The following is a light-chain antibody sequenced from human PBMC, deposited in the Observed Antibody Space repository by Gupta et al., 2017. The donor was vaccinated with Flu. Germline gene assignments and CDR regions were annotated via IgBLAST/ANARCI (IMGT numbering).Light chain of an antibody. Sequence: IPLTPSPSAVSASVGDRVTITCRARQYIDFWLGWYQQKPGKVPKLLIYGASSLRGGVPSRFNGSGSGTEFTLTITSLQPEDFATYYCQQAGSFPRTFGQGTXVDIK. CDR1: QYIDFW. CDR3: QQAGSFPRT. V-gene: IGKV1-12*01. CDR2: GAS. J-gene: IGKJ1*01.